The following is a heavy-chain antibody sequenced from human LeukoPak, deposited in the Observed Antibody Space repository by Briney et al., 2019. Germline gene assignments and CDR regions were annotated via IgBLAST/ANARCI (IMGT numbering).Heavy chain of an antibody. CDR3: ARDIQRYSSSWYRFGDY. Sequence: GGSLRLSCAASGFTFSSYAMHWVRQAPGKGLEWVAVISYDGSNKCYADSVKGRFTISRDNSKNTLYLQMNSLRAEDTAVYYCARDIQRYSSSWYRFGDYWGQGTLVTVSS. V-gene: IGHV3-30-3*01. CDR1: GFTFSSYA. D-gene: IGHD6-13*01. CDR2: ISYDGSNK. J-gene: IGHJ4*02.